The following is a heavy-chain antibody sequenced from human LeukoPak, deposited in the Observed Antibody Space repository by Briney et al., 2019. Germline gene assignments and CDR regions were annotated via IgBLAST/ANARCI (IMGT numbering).Heavy chain of an antibody. V-gene: IGHV4-59*04. CDR2: IYYTGST. CDR1: GGSISGDY. CDR3: VKSGGYGLIDY. D-gene: IGHD1-26*01. J-gene: IGHJ4*02. Sequence: SETLSLTCTVSGGSISGDYWSWIRQPPGKGLEWIGYIYYTGSTNYNASLQSRVTISIDTSKNQFSLRLNSVTAADTAMYYCVKSGGYGLIDYWGQGTLVTISS.